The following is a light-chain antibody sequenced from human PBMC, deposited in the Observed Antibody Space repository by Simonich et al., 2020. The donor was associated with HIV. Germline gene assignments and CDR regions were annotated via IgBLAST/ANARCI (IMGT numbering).Light chain of an antibody. Sequence: IVMTQSPATLSVSPGERATLSCRASQSVTSNLAWYQQKPGQAPRLLIYDPSPRATGIPARFSGSGSGTEFTLTISSMQSEDFAVYYCQQYNNWPRTFGQGTKVDIK. CDR1: QSVTSN. CDR2: DPS. V-gene: IGKV3-15*01. J-gene: IGKJ1*01. CDR3: QQYNNWPRT.